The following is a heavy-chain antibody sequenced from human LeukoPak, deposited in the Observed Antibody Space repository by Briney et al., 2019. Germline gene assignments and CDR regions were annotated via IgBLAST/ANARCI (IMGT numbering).Heavy chain of an antibody. CDR3: VKGGDELTYYFDY. CDR1: GFTFRSYA. J-gene: IGHJ4*02. V-gene: IGHV3-64D*06. CDR2: ISSNGGST. Sequence: PGGSLRLSCSASGFTFRSYAMHWVRQAPGKGLEYVSAISSNGGSTYYADSVKGRFTISRDNSKNTLYLQMSSLSAEDTAVYYCVKGGDELTYYFDYWGQGTLVTVSS. D-gene: IGHD3-10*01.